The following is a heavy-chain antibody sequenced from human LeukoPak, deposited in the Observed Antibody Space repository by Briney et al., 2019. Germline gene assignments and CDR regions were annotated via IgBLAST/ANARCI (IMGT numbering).Heavy chain of an antibody. CDR1: GFTFSDYY. J-gene: IGHJ1*01. D-gene: IGHD3-9*01. V-gene: IGHV3-11*04. Sequence: GGSLRLSCAVSGFTFSDYYMSWVRQAPGKGLEWVSYISSSSSTIYYADSVKGRFTISRDNAKNSLYLQMNSLRAEDTAVYYCARDILTGSQSRFQHWGQGTLVTVSS. CDR3: ARDILTGSQSRFQH. CDR2: ISSSSSTI.